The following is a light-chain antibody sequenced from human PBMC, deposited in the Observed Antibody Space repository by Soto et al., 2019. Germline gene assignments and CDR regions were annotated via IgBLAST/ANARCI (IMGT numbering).Light chain of an antibody. V-gene: IGKV3-15*01. Sequence: EIVMTQSPATLSVSPGEKDTLSCRASQSVSSNLAWYQQKPGQAPRLLIYGASTRATGIPARFSGSGSGTEFTLTISSLQSEDFAVYYCQQYNNWPPRITFGQGTRLEI. CDR2: GAS. J-gene: IGKJ5*01. CDR1: QSVSSN. CDR3: QQYNNWPPRIT.